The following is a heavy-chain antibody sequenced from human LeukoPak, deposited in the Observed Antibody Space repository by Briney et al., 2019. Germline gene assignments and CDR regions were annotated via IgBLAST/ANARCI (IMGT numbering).Heavy chain of an antibody. Sequence: SETLSLTCTVSGGSISSYYWSWIRQPPGKGLEWIGYIYYSGSINYNPSLKSRVTISVDTSKNQFSLKLSSVTAADTAVYYCARDRDGYEWSFDYWGQGTLVTVSS. CDR2: IYYSGSI. CDR1: GGSISSYY. V-gene: IGHV4-59*01. D-gene: IGHD3-3*01. CDR3: ARDRDGYEWSFDY. J-gene: IGHJ4*02.